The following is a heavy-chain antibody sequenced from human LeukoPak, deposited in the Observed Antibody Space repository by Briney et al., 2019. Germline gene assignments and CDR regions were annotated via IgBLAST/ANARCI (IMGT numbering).Heavy chain of an antibody. CDR3: AQNGQSGFSFDP. D-gene: IGHD2-8*01. J-gene: IGHJ5*02. V-gene: IGHV4-34*01. CDR1: GASLNGHY. Sequence: SETLSLTCAVYGASLNGHYWSWIRQPPGKGLEWIGEGSDVGGTKYNPSLKSRVAISADTSKNQFSLKLSSVTAADTAVYYCAQNGQSGFSFDPWGQGTLVTVSS. CDR2: GSDVGGT.